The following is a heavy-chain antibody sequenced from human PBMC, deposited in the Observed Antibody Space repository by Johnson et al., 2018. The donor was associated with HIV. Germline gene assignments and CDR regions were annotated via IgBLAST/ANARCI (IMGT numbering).Heavy chain of an antibody. CDR2: INIDGSAT. CDR1: GFTFRNHK. D-gene: IGHD6-6*01. Sequence: VQLVESGGGLVKPGGSLRLSCSASGFTFRNHKMRWVRQAPGKGLVWVSSINIDGSATAYADSVKGRFTISRDNAKNTVYLQMNSLRAEDTAVYYCARDGSSSSWNAFDIWGQGTMVTVSS. CDR3: ARDGSSSSWNAFDI. V-gene: IGHV3-74*03. J-gene: IGHJ3*02.